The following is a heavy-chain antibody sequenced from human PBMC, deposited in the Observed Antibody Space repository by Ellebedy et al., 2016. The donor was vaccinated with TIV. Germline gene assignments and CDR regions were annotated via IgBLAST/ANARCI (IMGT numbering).Heavy chain of an antibody. Sequence: PGGSLRLSCAASGFTFRSYWMGWVRQAPGKGLEWVANIYHDGSQKYYVDSVKGRFTISRDNAKNSLYLQMNSLKVEDTAVYYCARRGSYGDYAVQINNWFDSWGQGTRSPCTQ. J-gene: IGHJ5*01. V-gene: IGHV3-7*01. CDR1: GFTFRSYW. CDR3: ARRGSYGDYAVQINNWFDS. CDR2: IYHDGSQK. D-gene: IGHD4-17*01.